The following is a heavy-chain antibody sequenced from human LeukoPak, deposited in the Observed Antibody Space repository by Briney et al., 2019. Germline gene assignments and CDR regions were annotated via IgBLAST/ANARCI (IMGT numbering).Heavy chain of an antibody. Sequence: GGSLRLSCAASGFTFDVYAMHCVRHAPGKGLEWVSGISWNSGTIGYADSVKGRFTISRDNAKNSLYLQMNSLRAEDTAVYYCARASPPFYWGQGTLVTVSS. CDR2: ISWNSGTI. V-gene: IGHV3-9*01. J-gene: IGHJ4*02. CDR1: GFTFDVYA. CDR3: ARASPPFY.